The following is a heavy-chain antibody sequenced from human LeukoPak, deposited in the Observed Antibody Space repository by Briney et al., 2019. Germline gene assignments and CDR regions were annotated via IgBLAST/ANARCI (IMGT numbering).Heavy chain of an antibody. D-gene: IGHD6-25*01. CDR2: ISSSSSTI. Sequence: PGGSLRLSCAASGFTFSSYSVNWVRQAPGKGLEWVSYISSSSSTIYYADSVKGRFTISRDNAKNSLYLQMNSLRAEDTAVYYCARDLSVRGYGAFDIWGQGTMVTVSS. V-gene: IGHV3-48*01. J-gene: IGHJ3*02. CDR1: GFTFSSYS. CDR3: ARDLSVRGYGAFDI.